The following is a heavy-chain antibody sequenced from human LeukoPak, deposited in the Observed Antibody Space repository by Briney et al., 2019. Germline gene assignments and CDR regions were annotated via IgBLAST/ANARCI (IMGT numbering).Heavy chain of an antibody. V-gene: IGHV3-23*01. J-gene: IGHJ4*02. CDR1: GFTFKNYA. Sequence: GGSLRLSCAASGFTFKNYAMTWVRQAPGKGLQWVSAISGRDDSTYYADSVKGRFTISRDISKNTLFLQMNNLRADDTAVHYCAKWGDYDVLTGYYDSDYWGQGTLVTVSS. CDR3: AKWGDYDVLTGYYDSDY. D-gene: IGHD3-9*01. CDR2: ISGRDDST.